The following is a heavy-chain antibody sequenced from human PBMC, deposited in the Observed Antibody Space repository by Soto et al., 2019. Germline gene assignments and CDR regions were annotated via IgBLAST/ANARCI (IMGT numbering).Heavy chain of an antibody. CDR3: ARGTWIQRWTEPFDI. CDR2: INHSGST. J-gene: IGHJ3*02. Sequence: QVQLQQWGAGLLKPSETLSLTCAVYGGSFSGYYWSWIRQHPGKGLEWIGEINHSGSTNYNPSLKSRVTISVDTSKNKFSLKLSSVTAADTAVYYCARGTWIQRWTEPFDIWGQGTMVTVSS. CDR1: GGSFSGYY. D-gene: IGHD5-18*01. V-gene: IGHV4-34*01.